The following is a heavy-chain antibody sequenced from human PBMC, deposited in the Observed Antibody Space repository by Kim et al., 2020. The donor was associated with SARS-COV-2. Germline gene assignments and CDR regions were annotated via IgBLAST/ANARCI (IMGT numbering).Heavy chain of an antibody. CDR2: ISGSGGST. Sequence: GGSLRLSCAASGFTFSSYALSWVRQAPGKGLEWVSTISGSGGSTYYADSVKGRFTISRDNSKNTLYLQMNSLRAEDTAVYYCAKDPFYDFWSGYYFDYWGQGSLVTSPQ. D-gene: IGHD3-3*01. CDR1: GFTFSSYA. V-gene: IGHV3-23*01. CDR3: AKDPFYDFWSGYYFDY. J-gene: IGHJ4*02.